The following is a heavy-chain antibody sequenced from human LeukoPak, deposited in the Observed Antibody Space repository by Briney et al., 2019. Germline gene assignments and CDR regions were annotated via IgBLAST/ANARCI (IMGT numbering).Heavy chain of an antibody. Sequence: ASVKVSCKASGYTFTGYYMHWVRQAPGQGLEWMGWINPNSGGTNYAQKFQGRVTMTRDTSISTAYMELSRLRSDDTAVYYCARDVGGRFLEWLLDYWGQGTLVTVSS. D-gene: IGHD3-3*01. J-gene: IGHJ4*02. V-gene: IGHV1-2*02. CDR1: GYTFTGYY. CDR3: ARDVGGRFLEWLLDY. CDR2: INPNSGGT.